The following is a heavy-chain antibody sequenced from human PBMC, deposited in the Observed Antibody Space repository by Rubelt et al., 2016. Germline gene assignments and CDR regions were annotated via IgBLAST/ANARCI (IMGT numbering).Heavy chain of an antibody. CDR2: ISHRGST. D-gene: IGHD2-21*02. V-gene: IGHV4-34*01. Sequence: QVQLQQWGAGLLKPSETLSLTCAVYGGSFSDYYWNWIRQPPGKGLEWIGEISHRGSTNYNPSLKSRVTLSVDTFKNQFSLKLTSVTAADTAVYYCALTTIIPGMDVWGQGTTVTVSS. CDR3: ALTTIIPGMDV. CDR1: GGSFSDYY. J-gene: IGHJ6*02.